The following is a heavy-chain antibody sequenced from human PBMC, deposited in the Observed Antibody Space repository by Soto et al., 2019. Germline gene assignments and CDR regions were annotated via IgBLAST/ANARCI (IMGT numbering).Heavy chain of an antibody. CDR2: IIPIVGRA. Sequence: GASVKVSCKASGYTLTSYYMHWVRQAPGQGLEWMGMIIPIVGRASYAQKLQGRVTMTADTSTSTAYMELSSLRSEDTAVYYCARASRVEPGVVYYSSNFDYWGQGTLVTVSS. CDR3: ARASRVEPGVVYYSSNFDY. CDR1: GYTLTSYY. V-gene: IGHV1-46*01. J-gene: IGHJ4*02. D-gene: IGHD3-3*01.